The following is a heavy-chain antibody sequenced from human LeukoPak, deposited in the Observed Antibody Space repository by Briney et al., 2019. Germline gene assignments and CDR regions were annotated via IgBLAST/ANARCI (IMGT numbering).Heavy chain of an antibody. CDR2: IYYSGST. CDR3: ARSYSSGPFDL. J-gene: IGHJ4*02. D-gene: IGHD6-19*01. V-gene: IGHV4-59*01. Sequence: PSETLSLTCTVSGGSIGSYYWNWIRQPPGKGLEWIGYIYYSGSTKYNASLKSRVTISLDTSNNLFSLKLRSMTAADTAVYYCARSYSSGPFDLWGQGTLVIASS. CDR1: GGSIGSYY.